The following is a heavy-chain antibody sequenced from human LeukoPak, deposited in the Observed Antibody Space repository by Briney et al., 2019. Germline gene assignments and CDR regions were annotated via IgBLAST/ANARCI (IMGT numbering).Heavy chain of an antibody. Sequence: GGSLRLSCAASGFTFSSYSMNWVSQAPGKGLEWVSYISSSSSTIYYADSVKGRFTISRDNAKNSLYLQMNSLRAEDTAVYYCARGPYVWGSYRPNDAFDIWGQGTMVTVSS. D-gene: IGHD3-16*02. V-gene: IGHV3-48*01. CDR3: ARGPYVWGSYRPNDAFDI. CDR1: GFTFSSYS. J-gene: IGHJ3*02. CDR2: ISSSSSTI.